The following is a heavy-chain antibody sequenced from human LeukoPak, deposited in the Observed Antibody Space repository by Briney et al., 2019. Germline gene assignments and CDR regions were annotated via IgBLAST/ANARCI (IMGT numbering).Heavy chain of an antibody. D-gene: IGHD4-23*01. Sequence: SQTLSLTCTDSGGSITSDTYYWNWIRQPAGKGLEWIGHISNTGSTNYNPSLKSRVTISIDTSKNQFSLKLSSVTAADTAVYYCARDLFVVTRRDAFDIWGQGTMVTVPS. CDR2: ISNTGST. V-gene: IGHV4-61*09. CDR1: GGSITSDTYY. CDR3: ARDLFVVTRRDAFDI. J-gene: IGHJ3*02.